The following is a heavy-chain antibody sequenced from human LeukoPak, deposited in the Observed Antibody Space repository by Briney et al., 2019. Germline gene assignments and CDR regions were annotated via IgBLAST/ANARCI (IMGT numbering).Heavy chain of an antibody. CDR2: IRYDGSNK. CDR3: AGSSPRRYSPLDY. Sequence: PGGSLRLSCAASGFTFSSYGMHWVRQAPGKGLEWVAFIRYDGSNKYYADSVKGRFTISRDNSKNTLYLQMNSLRAEDTAVYYCAGSSPRRYSPLDYWGQGTLVTVSS. V-gene: IGHV3-30*02. J-gene: IGHJ4*02. CDR1: GFTFSSYG. D-gene: IGHD3-16*02.